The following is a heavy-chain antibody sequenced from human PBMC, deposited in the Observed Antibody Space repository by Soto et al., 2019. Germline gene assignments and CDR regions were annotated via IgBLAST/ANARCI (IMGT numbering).Heavy chain of an antibody. J-gene: IGHJ4*02. Sequence: SVKVSCKASGGTFSSYAISWVRQAPGQGLEWMGGIIPIFGTANYAQKFQGRVTITADESTNTAYMELSSLRSEDTAVYYCARVLVKVGYDFAYWGQGTLVTVSS. CDR3: ARVLVKVGYDFAY. CDR1: GGTFSSYA. D-gene: IGHD5-12*01. V-gene: IGHV1-69*13. CDR2: IIPIFGTA.